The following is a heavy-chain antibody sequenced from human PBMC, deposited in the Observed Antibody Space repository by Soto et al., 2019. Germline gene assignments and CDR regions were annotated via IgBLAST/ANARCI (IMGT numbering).Heavy chain of an antibody. CDR3: TRANWYSEY. V-gene: IGHV4-59*11. CDR2: IYYNGNT. J-gene: IGHJ4*02. D-gene: IGHD7-27*01. CDR1: GGSISNHY. Sequence: QVQLQESGPGLVKPSETLSLTCSVSGGSISNHYWSWIRQPPGTGLEWIGYIYYNGNTNYNPSLKSRVTMSVDTSRNQISLKLTTVTAADTAVYYCTRANWYSEYWGQGTLGTVSS.